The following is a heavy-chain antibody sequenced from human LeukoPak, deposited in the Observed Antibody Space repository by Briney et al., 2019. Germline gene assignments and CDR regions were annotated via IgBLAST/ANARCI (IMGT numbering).Heavy chain of an antibody. CDR1: GYTFTSYG. Sequence: GASVKVSCKASGYTFTSYGISWVRQAPGQGLEWMGWISAYNGNTNYAQKLQGRVTMTTDTSTSTAYMELRSLRSDDTAVYYCARSIWYYDILTGYYIDYYYYYMDVWGKGTTVTISS. CDR3: ARSIWYYDILTGYYIDYYYYYMDV. CDR2: ISAYNGNT. V-gene: IGHV1-18*01. D-gene: IGHD3-9*01. J-gene: IGHJ6*03.